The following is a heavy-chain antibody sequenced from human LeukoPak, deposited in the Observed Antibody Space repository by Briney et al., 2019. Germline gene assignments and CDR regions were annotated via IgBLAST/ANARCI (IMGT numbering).Heavy chain of an antibody. CDR3: AELGITMIGGV. CDR2: ISSSGSTI. Sequence: HSGGSLRLSCAASGFTFSSYETNWVRQAPGKGLEWVSYISSSGSTIYYADSVKGRFTISRDNAKNSLYLQMNSLRAEDTAVYYCAELGITMIGGVWGKGTTVTISS. D-gene: IGHD3-10*02. J-gene: IGHJ6*04. V-gene: IGHV3-48*03. CDR1: GFTFSSYE.